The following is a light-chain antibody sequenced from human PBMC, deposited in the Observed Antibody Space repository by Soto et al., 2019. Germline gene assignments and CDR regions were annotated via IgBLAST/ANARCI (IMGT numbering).Light chain of an antibody. CDR3: QQYGSSPPRT. V-gene: IGKV3-20*01. CDR2: GAS. CDR1: QSVSSSY. Sequence: EIVLTQSPGTLSLSPGERATLSCRASQSVSSSYLAWYQQKPGQAPRLLIYGASSRATGIPDRFSGSGSGTDFTLTISRLEPGDFAVYYCQQYGSSPPRTFGQGTKVHIK. J-gene: IGKJ1*01.